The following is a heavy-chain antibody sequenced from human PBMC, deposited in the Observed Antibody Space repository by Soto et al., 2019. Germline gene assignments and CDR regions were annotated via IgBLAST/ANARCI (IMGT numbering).Heavy chain of an antibody. CDR3: ARYIYGYVDY. J-gene: IGHJ4*02. Sequence: SLRLSCSASVFTFSDYYMSWSRQAPGKGPEWVSYISSISSYTNYADSVKGRFTISRDNAKNSLYLQMNSLRAGDTAVYYCARYIYGYVDYWGQGTLVTVSS. V-gene: IGHV3-11*06. CDR2: ISSISSYT. CDR1: VFTFSDYY. D-gene: IGHD5-18*01.